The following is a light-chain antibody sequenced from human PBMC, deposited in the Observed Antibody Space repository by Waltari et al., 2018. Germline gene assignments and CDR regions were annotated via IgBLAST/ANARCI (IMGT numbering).Light chain of an antibody. CDR3: AAWDDSLSGFL. CDR2: HDD. V-gene: IGLV1-36*01. J-gene: IGLJ1*01. CDR1: RSNIGNNR. Sequence: QYVLTQPPSVSEAARKSVTISCSGNRSNIGNNRVSWYQQVPGRTPKLLMFHDDQRASGVSDRFSASKSGTSASLAISGLQTEDEADYYCAAWDDSLSGFLFGVGTRLTVL.